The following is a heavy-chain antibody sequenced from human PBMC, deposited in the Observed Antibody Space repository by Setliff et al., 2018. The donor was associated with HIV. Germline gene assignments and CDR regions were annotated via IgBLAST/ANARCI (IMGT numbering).Heavy chain of an antibody. CDR3: ATSPAGEILGSRPFYFDY. D-gene: IGHD3-10*01. CDR2: IYYSGST. V-gene: IGHV4-31*03. J-gene: IGHJ4*02. CDR1: GDSISSGGYY. Sequence: PSETLSLTCTVSGDSISSGGYYWSWIRQHPGKGLEWIGYIYYSGSTYYSPSLKSRVTISEDTSKNQFSLKMRSVTAADTAVYYCATSPAGEILGSRPFYFDYWGQGTLVTVSS.